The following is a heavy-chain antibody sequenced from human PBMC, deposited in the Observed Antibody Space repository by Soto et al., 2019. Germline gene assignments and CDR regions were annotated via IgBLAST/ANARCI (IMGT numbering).Heavy chain of an antibody. J-gene: IGHJ5*02. CDR2: ISFESGNT. CDR1: GHTFTNYV. V-gene: IGHV1-18*04. CDR3: ARDFQRYCSGGSCPGRFDP. D-gene: IGHD2-15*01. Sequence: GASVKVSCTASGHTFTNYVITWGRHAPGHGLEWMGWISFESGNTNYAQAFQGRVPMPTDTSTSIAYMELRSLRSDDTAVSYCARDFQRYCSGGSCPGRFDPWGQGIPVTVSS.